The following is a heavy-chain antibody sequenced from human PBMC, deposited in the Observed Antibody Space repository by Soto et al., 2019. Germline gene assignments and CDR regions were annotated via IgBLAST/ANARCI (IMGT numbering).Heavy chain of an antibody. J-gene: IGHJ3*02. CDR1: GGTFSSYA. D-gene: IGHD2-21*02. V-gene: IGHV1-69*06. CDR3: ARDRIAYCGGDCYWGDAFDI. CDR2: IIPIFGTA. Sequence: QVQLVQSGAEVKKPGSSVKVSCKASGGTFSSYAISWVRQAPGQGLEWMGGIIPIFGTANYAQKFQGRVTITADKSTSTAYMELSSLRSEDTAVYYCARDRIAYCGGDCYWGDAFDIWGQGTMVTVSS.